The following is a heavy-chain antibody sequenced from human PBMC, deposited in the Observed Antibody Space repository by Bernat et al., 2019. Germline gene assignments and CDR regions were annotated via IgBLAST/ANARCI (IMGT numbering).Heavy chain of an antibody. Sequence: SCAASGFTFISYAMSWVRQAPGKVLEWVSSISCSGGSTYYADSVKGRFTISRDNSKNTLYLQMNSLRAEDTAVYYCEKEGSSGWDLREGFDYWGQGNLV. J-gene: IGHJ4*02. CDR2: ISCSGGST. V-gene: IGHV3-23*01. CDR3: EKEGSSGWDLREGFDY. CDR1: GFTFISYA. D-gene: IGHD6-19*01.